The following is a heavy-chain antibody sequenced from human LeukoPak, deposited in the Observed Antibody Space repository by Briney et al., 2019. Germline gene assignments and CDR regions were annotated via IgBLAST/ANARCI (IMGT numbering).Heavy chain of an antibody. Sequence: GASVKVSCKASGGTSSSYAISWVRQAPGQGLEWMGGIIPIFGTVNYAQKFQGRVTITADESTSTAYMELSSLRSEDTAVYYRARATTRAEYYYYGMDVWGQGTTVTVSS. CDR3: ARATTRAEYYYYGMDV. J-gene: IGHJ6*02. V-gene: IGHV1-69*13. D-gene: IGHD4-11*01. CDR2: IIPIFGTV. CDR1: GGTSSSYA.